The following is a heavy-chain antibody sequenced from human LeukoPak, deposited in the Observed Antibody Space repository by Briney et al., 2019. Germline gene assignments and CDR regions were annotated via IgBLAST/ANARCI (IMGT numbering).Heavy chain of an antibody. CDR1: SGSFSGYY. Sequence: SETLSLTCAVYSGSFSGYYWSWIRQPPGKGLEWIGEINHSGRTNYNPSLKSRVTISVDTSKNQFSLKLSSVTAADTAVYYCARGPRQRGGRYQLPTRPVDYWGQGTLVTVSS. D-gene: IGHD2-2*01. V-gene: IGHV4-34*01. J-gene: IGHJ4*02. CDR3: ARGPRQRGGRYQLPTRPVDY. CDR2: INHSGRT.